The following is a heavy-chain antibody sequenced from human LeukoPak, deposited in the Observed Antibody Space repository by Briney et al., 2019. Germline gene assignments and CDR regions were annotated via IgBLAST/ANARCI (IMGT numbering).Heavy chain of an antibody. CDR3: ARDRGIAVAGRAY. Sequence: ASVKVSCKASVYTFTGYYMHAVRQAPGQGLEWMGWINPNNYCTNYAQKFQGRCTMTRDTSISTANMEPSRLRSDHTAAYYCARDRGIAVAGRAYWGQGTLVTV. CDR1: VYTFTGYY. CDR2: INPNNYCT. D-gene: IGHD6-19*01. V-gene: IGHV1-2*02. J-gene: IGHJ4*01.